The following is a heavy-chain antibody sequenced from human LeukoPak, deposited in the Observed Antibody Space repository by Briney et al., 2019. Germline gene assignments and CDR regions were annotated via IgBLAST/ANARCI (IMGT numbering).Heavy chain of an antibody. J-gene: IGHJ2*01. Sequence: GGSLRLSCAASGFTFSSYWMSWVRQAPGKGLERVANIKEDGSEKYYVDFVKGRFTISRDNAKNSLYLRMNSLRAEDTAVYYCARGLGSTGGFFDLWGRGTLVTVSS. D-gene: IGHD2-8*02. CDR2: IKEDGSEK. CDR1: GFTFSSYW. CDR3: ARGLGSTGGFFDL. V-gene: IGHV3-7*01.